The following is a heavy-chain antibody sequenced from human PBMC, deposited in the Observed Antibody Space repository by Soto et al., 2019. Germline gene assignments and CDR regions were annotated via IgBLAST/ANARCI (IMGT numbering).Heavy chain of an antibody. V-gene: IGHV3-7*01. Sequence: EVKLEESGGGLVQTGGSLRLSGAVSGFTFSGYWMRWVRQSPGRGLEGVANIKDDGRQTYYVGSVRGRFTISRDNGQNSLYLHMNSLRVEDTAVYSCATAVRGSAWSYWGQGTLVTVSS. J-gene: IGHJ4*02. CDR2: IKDDGRQT. D-gene: IGHD6-19*01. CDR3: ATAVRGSAWSY. CDR1: GFTFSGYW.